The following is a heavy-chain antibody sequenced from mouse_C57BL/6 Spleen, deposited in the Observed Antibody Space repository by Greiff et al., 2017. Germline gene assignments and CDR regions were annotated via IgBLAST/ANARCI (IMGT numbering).Heavy chain of an antibody. Sequence: EVQLVESGGDLVKPGGSLKLSCAASGFTFSSYGMSWVRQTPDKRLEWVATISSGGSYTYYPDSVKGRFTISRDNAKNTLYLQMSSLKSEDTAMYYCARHLGEDYDEDWDFDVWGTGTTVTVSS. CDR1: GFTFSSYG. CDR2: ISSGGSYT. J-gene: IGHJ1*03. D-gene: IGHD2-4*01. CDR3: ARHLGEDYDEDWDFDV. V-gene: IGHV5-6*01.